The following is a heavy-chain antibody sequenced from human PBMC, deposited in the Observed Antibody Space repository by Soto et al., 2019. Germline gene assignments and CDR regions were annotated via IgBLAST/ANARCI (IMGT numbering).Heavy chain of an antibody. CDR3: ARGHGSGSYYGIDY. CDR1: GGSISSGDYY. J-gene: IGHJ4*02. V-gene: IGHV4-30-4*01. Sequence: PSETLSLTCTVSGGSISSGDYYWSWIRQPPGKGLEWIGYIYYSGSTYYNPSLKSRVTISVDTSKNQFSLKLSSVTAADTAVYYCARGHGSGSYYGIDYWGQGTPVTVSS. D-gene: IGHD3-10*01. CDR2: IYYSGST.